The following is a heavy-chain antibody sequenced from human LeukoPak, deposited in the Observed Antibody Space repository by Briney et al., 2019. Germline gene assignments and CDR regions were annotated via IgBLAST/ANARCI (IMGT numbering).Heavy chain of an antibody. Sequence: LETLSLTCTVSGGSISSYYWSWIRQPPGKGLEWIGYIYYSGSTNYNPSLKSRVTISVDTSKNQFSLKLSSVTAADTAVYYCAAARAVTYIDYWGQGTLVTVSS. D-gene: IGHD4-4*01. CDR2: IYYSGST. J-gene: IGHJ4*02. V-gene: IGHV4-59*01. CDR1: GGSISSYY. CDR3: AAARAVTYIDY.